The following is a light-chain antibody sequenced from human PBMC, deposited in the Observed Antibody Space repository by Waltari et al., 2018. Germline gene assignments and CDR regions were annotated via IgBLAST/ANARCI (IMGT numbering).Light chain of an antibody. J-gene: IGLJ2*01. CDR2: DVT. Sequence: QSALTQPASVSGSPGQSITISCSGVGSSVGASAYVSWHQHTPGKAPQVIIYDVTNRPSGVSDRFSASKSANTASLTISRLQPEDEADYYCFSQTLDGLVLFGGGTRLTVL. CDR3: FSQTLDGLVL. V-gene: IGLV2-14*03. CDR1: GSSVGASAY.